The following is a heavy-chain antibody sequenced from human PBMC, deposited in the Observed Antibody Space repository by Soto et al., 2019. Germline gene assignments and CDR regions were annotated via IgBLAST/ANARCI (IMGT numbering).Heavy chain of an antibody. CDR3: ARDLLLWFGEPRSYGMDV. CDR1: GFTFSSYS. Sequence: GGSLRLCCAASGFTFSSYSMNWVRQAPGKGLEWVSSISSSSSYIYYADSVKGRFTISRDNAKNSLYLQMNSLRAEDTAVYYCARDLLLWFGEPRSYGMDVWGQGTTVTVSS. V-gene: IGHV3-21*01. CDR2: ISSSSSYI. J-gene: IGHJ6*02. D-gene: IGHD3-10*01.